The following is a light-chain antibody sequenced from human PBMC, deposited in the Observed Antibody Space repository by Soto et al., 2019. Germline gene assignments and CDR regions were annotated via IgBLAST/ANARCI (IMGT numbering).Light chain of an antibody. CDR3: QQYGSSPLT. V-gene: IGKV3-20*01. J-gene: IGKJ4*01. Sequence: EIVLTQSPGTLSLSPGERATLSCRASQSVSGSYLAWYQKKPGQAPRLLIYGASSRATGIPDRFSGSGSGTDFTLSISRLEPEDFAVYYCQQYGSSPLTFGRGTMVEIK. CDR1: QSVSGSY. CDR2: GAS.